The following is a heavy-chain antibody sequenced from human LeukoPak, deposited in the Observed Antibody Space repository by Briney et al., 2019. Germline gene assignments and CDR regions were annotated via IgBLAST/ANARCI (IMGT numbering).Heavy chain of an antibody. CDR3: AKDIQRGFDYTNSLDS. CDR1: GLMLTSYG. Sequence: GGSLRLSCAPSGLMLTSYGMQWVPQAPGKGVEGVAVICHDGTNKYYSGSVKGRFANSRDDSNDIVYRQMNGLRAEDTAVYYCAKDIQRGFDYTNSLDSWGQGTLVSVSS. D-gene: IGHD4-11*01. J-gene: IGHJ4*02. CDR2: ICHDGTNK. V-gene: IGHV3-33*06.